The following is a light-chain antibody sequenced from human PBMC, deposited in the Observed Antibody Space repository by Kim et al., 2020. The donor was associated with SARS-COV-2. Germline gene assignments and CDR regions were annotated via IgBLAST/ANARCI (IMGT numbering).Light chain of an antibody. CDR3: CSYAGSSTWL. V-gene: IGLV2-23*02. J-gene: IGLJ3*02. Sequence: GPSITISCTGTSSAVGSYTVVSWYQQYPGKAPKLMIYEVTKRPSGVSNRFSGSKSGNTASLTISGLQAGDEADYYCCSYAGSSTWLFGGGTQLTVL. CDR2: EVT. CDR1: SSAVGSYTV.